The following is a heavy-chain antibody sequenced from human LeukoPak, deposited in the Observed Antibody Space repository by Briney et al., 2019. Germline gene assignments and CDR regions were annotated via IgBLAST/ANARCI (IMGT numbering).Heavy chain of an antibody. CDR1: GYTFTSYG. CDR2: ISAYNGNT. V-gene: IGHV1-18*01. Sequence: ASVKVSCKASGYTFTSYGISWVREAPGQGLEWTGWISAYNGNTNYAQKLQGRVTMTTDTSTSTAYMELRSLRSDDTAVYYCARDRGVLLWFRESPRIPGYWGQGTLVTVSS. D-gene: IGHD3-10*01. J-gene: IGHJ4*02. CDR3: ARDRGVLLWFRESPRIPGY.